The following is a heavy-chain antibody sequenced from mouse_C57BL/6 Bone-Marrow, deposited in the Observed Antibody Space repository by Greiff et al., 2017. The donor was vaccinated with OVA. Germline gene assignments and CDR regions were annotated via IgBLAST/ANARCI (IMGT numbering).Heavy chain of an antibody. J-gene: IGHJ4*01. D-gene: IGHD2-4*01. CDR3: ARWNYDYDYYAMDY. CDR2: IDPNSGGT. Sequence: QVHVKQPGAELVKPGASVKLSCKASGYTFTSYWMHWVKQRPGRGLEWIGRIDPNSGGTKYNEKFKSKATLTVDKPSSTAYMQLSSLTSEDSAVYYCARWNYDYDYYAMDYWGQGTSVTVSS. CDR1: GYTFTSYW. V-gene: IGHV1-72*01.